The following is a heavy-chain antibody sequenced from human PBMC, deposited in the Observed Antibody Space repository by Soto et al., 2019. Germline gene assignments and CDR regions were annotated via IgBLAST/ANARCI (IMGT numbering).Heavy chain of an antibody. V-gene: IGHV4-39*02. Sequence: SETLSLTCTVSGGSISGGTYYWGWIRQPPGKGLEWIGSIYYSGSTYYNPSLKSRVTISVDTSKNQFSLKLSSVTAADTAVYYCAKDTPYDFRYFQHWGQGTLVTVSS. CDR1: GGSISGGTYY. CDR2: IYYSGST. CDR3: AKDTPYDFRYFQH. D-gene: IGHD3-3*01. J-gene: IGHJ1*01.